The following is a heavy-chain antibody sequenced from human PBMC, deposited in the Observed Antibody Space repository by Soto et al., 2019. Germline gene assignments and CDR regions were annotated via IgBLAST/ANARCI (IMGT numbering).Heavy chain of an antibody. CDR3: EKDDFFVGEFPGGFDI. J-gene: IGHJ3*02. V-gene: IGHV3-74*01. D-gene: IGHD3-3*01. CDR1: GFTFSRYW. CDR2: ISTEGSTT. Sequence: EVQLVESGGGLVQPGGSLRLSCAASGFTFSRYWMHWVRQAPGEGLVWVSGISTEGSTTRYVDSVKGRFTISRDNVKNPLYFQRSSVRAEDRVVYYCEKDDFFVGEFPGGFDIWEQGTVAPFSS.